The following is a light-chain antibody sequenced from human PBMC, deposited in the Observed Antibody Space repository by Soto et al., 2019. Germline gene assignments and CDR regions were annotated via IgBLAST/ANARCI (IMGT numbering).Light chain of an antibody. J-gene: IGKJ1*01. CDR1: QSVNSN. Sequence: EIVMAQSPATLSVSPGERATLSCRASQSVNSNLAWFQQNPGQAPRLLIYDASTRATGITARFSGSGSGTEFTLTISSLQSEDFAVYYCQQYNNWPRTFGQGTKVEIK. CDR2: DAS. V-gene: IGKV3-15*01. CDR3: QQYNNWPRT.